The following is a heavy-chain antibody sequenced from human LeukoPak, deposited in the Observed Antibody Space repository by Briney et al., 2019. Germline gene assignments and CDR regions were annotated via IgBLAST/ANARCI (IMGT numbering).Heavy chain of an antibody. V-gene: IGHV4-39*07. CDR3: ARDRGVAFDI. CDR1: GGSISSSSYY. J-gene: IGHJ3*02. D-gene: IGHD3-10*01. Sequence: SETLSLTCTVSGGSISSSSYYWGWIRQPPGKGLEWIGSIYYSGSTYYNPSLKSRVTISVDTSKNQFSLKLSSVTAADTAVYYCARDRGVAFDIWGQGTMVTVSS. CDR2: IYYSGST.